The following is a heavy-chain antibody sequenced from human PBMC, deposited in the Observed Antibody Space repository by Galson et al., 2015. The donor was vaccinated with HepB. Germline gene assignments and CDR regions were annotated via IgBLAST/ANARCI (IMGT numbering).Heavy chain of an antibody. V-gene: IGHV3-66*01. CDR2: IYSGGST. CDR1: GFTVSSNY. J-gene: IGHJ3*02. CDR3: ARGGFWSGYRRGDDAFDI. D-gene: IGHD3-3*01. Sequence: SLRLSCAASGFTVSSNYMSWVRQAPGKGLEWVSVIYSGGSTYYADSVKGRFTISRDNSKHTLYLQMNSLRAEDTAVYYCARGGFWSGYRRGDDAFDIWGQRTMVTVSS.